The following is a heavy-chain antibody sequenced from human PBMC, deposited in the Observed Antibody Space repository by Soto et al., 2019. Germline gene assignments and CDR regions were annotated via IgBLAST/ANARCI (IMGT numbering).Heavy chain of an antibody. V-gene: IGHV3-11*01. J-gene: IGHJ5*02. D-gene: IGHD6-13*01. CDR1: GFTFSDYY. Sequence: GGSLRLSCAASGFTFSDYYMSWIRQAPGKGLEWVSYISSSGSTIYYADSVKGRFTISRDNAKNSLYLQMNSLRAEDTAVYYCARTRAQLVRRNWFDPWGQGTLVTVSS. CDR3: ARTRAQLVRRNWFDP. CDR2: ISSSGSTI.